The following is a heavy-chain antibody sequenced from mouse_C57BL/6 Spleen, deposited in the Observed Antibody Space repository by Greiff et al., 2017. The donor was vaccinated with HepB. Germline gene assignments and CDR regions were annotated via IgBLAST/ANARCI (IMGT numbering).Heavy chain of an antibody. V-gene: IGHV1-64*01. J-gene: IGHJ4*01. CDR1: GYTFTSYW. Sequence: QVQLQQPGAELVKPGASVKLSCKASGYTFTSYWMHWVKQRPGQGLEWIGMIHPNSGSTNYNEKFKSKATLTVDKSSSTAYMQLSSLTSGDSAVYYSARAPDYDGGLMDYWGQRTSVTVSS. CDR2: IHPNSGST. D-gene: IGHD2-4*01. CDR3: ARAPDYDGGLMDY.